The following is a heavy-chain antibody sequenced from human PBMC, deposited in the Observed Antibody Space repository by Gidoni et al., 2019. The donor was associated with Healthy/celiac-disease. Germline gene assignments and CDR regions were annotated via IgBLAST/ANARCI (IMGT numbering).Heavy chain of an antibody. CDR1: GGSISSSRYD. CDR3: ARHVGGDYDFWSGPRFDP. D-gene: IGHD3-3*01. CDR2: IYYSGST. J-gene: IGHJ5*02. V-gene: IGHV4-39*01. Sequence: QLQLQESGPGLGKPSETLTLTCTVYGGSISSSRYDWGWIRQPPGKGLEWIGSIYYSGSTYYNPSLKSRVTISVDTSKNQFSLKLSSVTAADTAVYYCARHVGGDYDFWSGPRFDPWGQGTLVTVSS.